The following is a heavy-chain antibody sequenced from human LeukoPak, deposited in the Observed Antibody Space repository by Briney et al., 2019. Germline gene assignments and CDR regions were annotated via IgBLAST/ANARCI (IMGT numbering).Heavy chain of an antibody. CDR2: ISDSGDTT. CDR1: GFAFSSQA. J-gene: IGHJ4*02. CDR3: AKDARRSDGWYFFDH. Sequence: GGSLRLSCAASGFAFSSQAMGWVRQAPGKGLEWVSVISDSGDTTYYADSVKGRFIISRDNSKNTLYLQLNSLRAEDTAIYYCAKDARRSDGWYFFDHWGQGALVTVSS. D-gene: IGHD6-19*01. V-gene: IGHV3-23*01.